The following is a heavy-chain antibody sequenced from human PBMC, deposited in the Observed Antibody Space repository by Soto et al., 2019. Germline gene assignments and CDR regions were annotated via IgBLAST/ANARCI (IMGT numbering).Heavy chain of an antibody. CDR3: ARVWNTAMVQVFDY. V-gene: IGHV1-18*01. CDR2: ISAYNGNT. CDR1: GYTFTSYG. Sequence: SVKVSCKASGYTFTSYGISWARQAPGQGLEWMGWISAYNGNTNYAQKLQGRVTMTTDTSTSTAYMELRSLRSDDTAVYYCARVWNTAMVQVFDYWGQGTLVTVSS. D-gene: IGHD5-18*01. J-gene: IGHJ4*02.